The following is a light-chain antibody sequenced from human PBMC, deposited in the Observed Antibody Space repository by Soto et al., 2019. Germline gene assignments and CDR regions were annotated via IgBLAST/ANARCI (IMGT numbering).Light chain of an antibody. CDR2: GAS. J-gene: IGKJ3*01. V-gene: IGKV3-20*01. CDR3: QHYGSSPFT. Sequence: EIGWTQSPGTLSLSPGERATLSCRASQSVSSSYLAWYQQKPGQAPRLLIYGASSRATGIPDRFSGSGSGTDFTLTISRLEPEDFAVYYCQHYGSSPFTFGPGTKVDIK. CDR1: QSVSSSY.